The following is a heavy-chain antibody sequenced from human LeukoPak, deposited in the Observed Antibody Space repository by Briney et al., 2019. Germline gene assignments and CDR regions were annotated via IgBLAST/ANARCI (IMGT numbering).Heavy chain of an antibody. J-gene: IGHJ1*01. CDR2: IYYSGST. CDR3: ASSTALGYCSGGSCYEYFQH. V-gene: IGHV4-59*08. Sequence: PSETLSLTCTVSGGSISSYYWSWIPQPPGKGLEWIVYIYYSGSTNYNPSLKSRVTISVDTSKNQFSLKLSSVTAADTAVYYCASSTALGYCSGGSCYEYFQHWGQGTLVTVSS. D-gene: IGHD2-15*01. CDR1: GGSISSYY.